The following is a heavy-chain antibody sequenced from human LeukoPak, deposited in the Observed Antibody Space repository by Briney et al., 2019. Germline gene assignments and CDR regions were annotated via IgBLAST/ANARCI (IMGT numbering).Heavy chain of an antibody. CDR2: ISYDGSNK. Sequence: PGRSLRLSCAASGFSFGSYGMHWVRQAPGKGLEWVALISYDGSNKYYADSVNGRFTISRDNSKNTLYLQMNSLRAEDTAVYYCAIHKDGMDVWGQGTTVTVSS. CDR3: AIHKDGMDV. CDR1: GFSFGSYG. J-gene: IGHJ6*02. V-gene: IGHV3-30*03.